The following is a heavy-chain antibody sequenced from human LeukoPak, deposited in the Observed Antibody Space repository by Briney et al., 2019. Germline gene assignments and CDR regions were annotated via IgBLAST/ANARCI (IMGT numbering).Heavy chain of an antibody. Sequence: SETLSLTCTVSGGSIIRSRYYWGWIRQPPRKGLEWIGSIYYSGSTYYNPSLKSRVTISVDTSKDQSSLKLSSVTAADTAVYYCAREYCSGTGCFLGRDNYYYMDVWGKGTTVTVSS. CDR3: AREYCSGTGCFLGRDNYYYMDV. V-gene: IGHV4-39*07. CDR1: GGSIIRSRYY. CDR2: IYYSGST. D-gene: IGHD2-2*01. J-gene: IGHJ6*03.